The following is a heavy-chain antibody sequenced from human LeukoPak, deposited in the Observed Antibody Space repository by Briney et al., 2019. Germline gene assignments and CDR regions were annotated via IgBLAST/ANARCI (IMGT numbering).Heavy chain of an antibody. V-gene: IGHV4-61*01. Sequence: SETLSLTCTVSGGSVSSGSYYRSWIRQPPGKGLEWIGYIYYSGSTNYNPSLKSRVTISVDTSKNQFSLKLSSVTAADTAVYYCARESVNYYFDYWGQGTLVTVSS. CDR3: ARESVNYYFDY. CDR1: GGSVSSGSYY. J-gene: IGHJ4*02. D-gene: IGHD1-7*01. CDR2: IYYSGST.